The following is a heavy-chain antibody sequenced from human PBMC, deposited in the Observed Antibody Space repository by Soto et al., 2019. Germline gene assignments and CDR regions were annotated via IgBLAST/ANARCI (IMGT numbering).Heavy chain of an antibody. J-gene: IGHJ4*02. V-gene: IGHV3-30*03. D-gene: IGHD2-8*01. CDR1: GFTFSSYC. CDR3: ETSRVIVRLVYAMPGEENFHY. Sequence: QVQLVESGGGVVQPGRSLRLSCAASGFTFSSYCMHWVRQAPGKGLEWVAVISYDGSNKYYADSVKGRFTISRDICKNPLYLQMNSLRAEHTAVYYCETSRVIVRLVYAMPGEENFHYGVQGTVVTVS. CDR2: ISYDGSNK.